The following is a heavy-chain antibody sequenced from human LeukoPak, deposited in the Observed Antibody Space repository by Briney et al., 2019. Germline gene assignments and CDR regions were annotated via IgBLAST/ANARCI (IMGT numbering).Heavy chain of an antibody. V-gene: IGHV1-69*05. CDR3: ARSAGYSSGWYYY. D-gene: IGHD6-19*01. J-gene: IGHJ4*02. CDR1: GGTFSSYA. CDR2: IIPIFGTA. Sequence: ASVKVSCKASGGTFSSYAISWVRQAPGQGLEWIGRIIPIFGTANYAQKFQGRVTITTDESTSTAYMELSSLRSEDTAVYYCARSAGYSSGWYYYWGQGTLVTVSS.